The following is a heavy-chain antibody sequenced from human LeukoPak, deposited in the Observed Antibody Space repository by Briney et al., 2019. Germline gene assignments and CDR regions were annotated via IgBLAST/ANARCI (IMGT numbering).Heavy chain of an antibody. CDR2: MNPNSGNT. CDR3: ARGYTGYDTLTPKRTYYFDY. CDR1: GHTFTSYD. V-gene: IGHV1-8*01. D-gene: IGHD3-9*01. J-gene: IGHJ4*02. Sequence: ASVKVSCKASGHTFTSYDINWVRQATGQGLEWLGWMNPNSGNTGYAQKFQGRVTMTRNTSISTAHMELSSLRSEDTAVYYCARGYTGYDTLTPKRTYYFDYWGQGTLVTVSS.